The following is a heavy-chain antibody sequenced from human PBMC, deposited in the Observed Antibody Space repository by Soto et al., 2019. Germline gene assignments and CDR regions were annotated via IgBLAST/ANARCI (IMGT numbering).Heavy chain of an antibody. CDR3: ANNPQRGSSGYYSDFDY. Sequence: PGGSLRLSCAASGFTFSSYSMNWVRQAPGKGLEWVSYISSSSSTIYYADSVKGRFTISRDNAKNSLYLQMNSLRAEDTAVYYCANNPQRGSSGYYSDFDYWGQGTLVTVSS. D-gene: IGHD3-22*01. CDR1: GFTFSSYS. V-gene: IGHV3-48*01. CDR2: ISSSSSTI. J-gene: IGHJ4*02.